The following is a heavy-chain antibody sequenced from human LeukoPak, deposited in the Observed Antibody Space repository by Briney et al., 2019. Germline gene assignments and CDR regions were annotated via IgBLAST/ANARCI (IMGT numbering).Heavy chain of an antibody. CDR3: ARVGSSSSTGSW. V-gene: IGHV4-59*01. Sequence: SETLSLTCTVSGGSISSYYWSWIRQPPGKGLEWIGYIYYSGSTNYNPSLKSRVTISVDTSKNQFSLKLSSVTAADTAVYYCARVGSSSSTGSWWGQGTLVTVSS. CDR1: GGSISSYY. CDR2: IYYSGST. D-gene: IGHD6-6*01. J-gene: IGHJ4*02.